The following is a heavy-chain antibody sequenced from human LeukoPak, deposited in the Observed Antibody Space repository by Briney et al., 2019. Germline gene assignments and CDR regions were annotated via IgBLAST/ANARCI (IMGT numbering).Heavy chain of an antibody. CDR3: ARDPPRASSSWPGTPSYFYYGMDV. CDR2: IYSGGNT. D-gene: IGHD6-13*01. Sequence: GGSLRLSCAASGFTVSSNYMTWVRQAPGKGLEWVSDIYSGGNTYYADSVKGRFTISRDNSKNTLYLQMNSLGVEDTAVYYCARDPPRASSSWPGTPSYFYYGMDVWGQGTTVTVSS. V-gene: IGHV3-66*01. J-gene: IGHJ6*02. CDR1: GFTVSSNY.